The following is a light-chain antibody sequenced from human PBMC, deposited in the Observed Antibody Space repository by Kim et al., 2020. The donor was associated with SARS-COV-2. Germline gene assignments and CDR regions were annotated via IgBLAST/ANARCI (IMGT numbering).Light chain of an antibody. CDR1: EEISDN. V-gene: IGKV1-33*01. Sequence: ASVGDTVTISCQASEEISDNLKRYQQQQEKAPKGLSYDASNMETGVPSRFSGGASGTQFTFTISSVQPEDIATYFCQQYNALPRTLGPGTKGEIK. CDR3: QQYNALPRT. CDR2: DAS. J-gene: IGKJ3*01.